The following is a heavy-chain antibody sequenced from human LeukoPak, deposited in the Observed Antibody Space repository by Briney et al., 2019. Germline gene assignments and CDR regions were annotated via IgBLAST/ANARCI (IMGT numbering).Heavy chain of an antibody. Sequence: ASVRVSCKASGYSFITYVMNWVRQAPGQGLEWMGWINTNTGNPTYAQGFTGRFVFSLDTSVSTAYLQISSLKAEDTAVYYCARGGGSSSGDYWGQGTLVSVSS. V-gene: IGHV7-4-1*02. D-gene: IGHD6-6*01. CDR2: INTNTGNP. CDR3: ARGGGSSSGDY. J-gene: IGHJ4*02. CDR1: GYSFITYV.